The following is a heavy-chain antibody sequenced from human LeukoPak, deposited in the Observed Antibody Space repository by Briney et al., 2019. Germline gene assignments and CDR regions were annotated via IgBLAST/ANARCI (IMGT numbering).Heavy chain of an antibody. CDR2: ISGSGGST. CDR1: GFTFSSYA. Sequence: PGGSLRLSCAASGFTFSSYAMSWVRQAPGKGLEWVSAISGSGGSTYYADSVKGRFTISRDNSKNTLYLQMNSLRAEDTAVFYCARDGGIAAAVIIDAFDIWGQGTMVTVSS. V-gene: IGHV3-23*01. J-gene: IGHJ3*02. D-gene: IGHD6-13*01. CDR3: ARDGGIAAAVIIDAFDI.